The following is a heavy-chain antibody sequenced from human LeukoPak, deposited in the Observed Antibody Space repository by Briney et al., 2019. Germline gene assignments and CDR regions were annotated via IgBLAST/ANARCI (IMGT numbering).Heavy chain of an antibody. J-gene: IGHJ4*02. D-gene: IGHD5-18*01. CDR1: GLTFSSCA. CDR3: AKYLGKYSYGYSGLDY. V-gene: IGHV3-23*01. CDR2: LSGSGAST. Sequence: GGSLRLSCAASGLTFSSCAMTWVRQAPGKGLEWVSSLSGSGASTFYADSVKGRFTISRDNSKNTLSLQMSSLRAEDTAVYFCAKYLGKYSYGYSGLDYWGQGTLVTVSS.